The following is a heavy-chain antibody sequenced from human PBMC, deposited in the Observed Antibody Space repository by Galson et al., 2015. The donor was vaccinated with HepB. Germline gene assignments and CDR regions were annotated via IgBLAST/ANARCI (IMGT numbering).Heavy chain of an antibody. Sequence: SLRLSCAASRFIFSTYSMNWVRQAPGKGLEWVSYISTTSSTIYYADSVRGRFTISRDNAKNSLYLQMNSLRADDTAVYYCAKDWALWFGALYLPHYVDYWGQGTLVTVSS. J-gene: IGHJ4*02. CDR3: AKDWALWFGALYLPHYVDY. CDR1: RFIFSTYS. D-gene: IGHD3-10*01. CDR2: ISTTSSTI. V-gene: IGHV3-48*01.